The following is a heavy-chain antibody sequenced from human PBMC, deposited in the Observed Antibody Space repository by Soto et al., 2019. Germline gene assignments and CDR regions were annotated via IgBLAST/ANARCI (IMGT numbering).Heavy chain of an antibody. CDR3: ARFTTGITGRYFDY. J-gene: IGHJ4*02. CDR2: IIPIFGTA. Sequence: SVKVSCKASGGTFSSYAISWVRQAPGQGLEWMGGIIPIFGTANYAQKFQGRVTITADESTSTAYMELSSLRSEDTAVYYCARFTTGITGRYFDYWGQGTLVTVSS. V-gene: IGHV1-69*13. D-gene: IGHD1-20*01. CDR1: GGTFSSYA.